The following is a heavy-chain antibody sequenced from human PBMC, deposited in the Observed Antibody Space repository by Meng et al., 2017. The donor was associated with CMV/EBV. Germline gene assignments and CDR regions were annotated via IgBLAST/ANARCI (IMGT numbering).Heavy chain of an antibody. J-gene: IGHJ3*02. CDR3: ARANEHYDFWSGYYRAFDI. Sequence: SETLSLTCTASGGTISSYYWSWIRQPPGKGLEWIGYIYYSGSTNYNPSLKSRVTISVDTYKNQSSLKLSSVTAADPAVYYCARANEHYDFWSGYYRAFDIWGQGTMVTVSS. CDR1: GGTISSYY. V-gene: IGHV4-59*01. D-gene: IGHD3-3*01. CDR2: IYYSGST.